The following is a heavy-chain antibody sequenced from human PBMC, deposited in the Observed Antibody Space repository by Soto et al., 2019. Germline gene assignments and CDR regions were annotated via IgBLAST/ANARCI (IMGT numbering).Heavy chain of an antibody. CDR2: IWYDGSNK. CDR1: GFTFSSYG. Sequence: QVQLVESGGGVVQPGRSLRLSCAASGFTFSSYGMHWVRQAPGKGLEWVAVIWYDGSNKYYADSVKGRFTISRDNSKNTLNLQMNSLRAEDTAVYYCARDSGITIFGVVTMDAFDIWGQGTMVTVSS. J-gene: IGHJ3*02. V-gene: IGHV3-33*01. CDR3: ARDSGITIFGVVTMDAFDI. D-gene: IGHD3-3*01.